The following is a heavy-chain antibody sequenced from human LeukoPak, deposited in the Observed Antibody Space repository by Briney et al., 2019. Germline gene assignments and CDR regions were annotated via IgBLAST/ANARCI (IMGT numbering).Heavy chain of an antibody. CDR1: GFTFSTYA. D-gene: IGHD4-23*01. J-gene: IGHJ3*02. V-gene: IGHV3-30*04. Sequence: GGSLRLSCAASGFTFSTYAIHWVRQAPGKGLEWVALISYDGSNKYYADSVKGRFTISRDNSKSTLYLQMNSLRAEDTAIYYCARVRDGNNRIDPFDIWGQGTMVTVSS. CDR3: ARVRDGNNRIDPFDI. CDR2: ISYDGSNK.